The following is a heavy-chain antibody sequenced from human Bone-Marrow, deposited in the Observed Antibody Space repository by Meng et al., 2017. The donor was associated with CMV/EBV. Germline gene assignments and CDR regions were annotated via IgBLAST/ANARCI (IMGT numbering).Heavy chain of an antibody. CDR2: ISSSSSYI. CDR3: ARRIAAAGTAYYYYGMDV. CDR1: GFTFSSYS. V-gene: IGHV3-21*01. D-gene: IGHD6-13*01. J-gene: IGHJ6*02. Sequence: GGSLRLSCAASGFTFSSYSMNWVRQAPGKGLEWVSSISSSSSYIYYADSVKGRFTISRDNAKNSLYLQMNSLRAEDTAVYYCARRIAAAGTAYYYYGMDVWDQGTTVTVSS.